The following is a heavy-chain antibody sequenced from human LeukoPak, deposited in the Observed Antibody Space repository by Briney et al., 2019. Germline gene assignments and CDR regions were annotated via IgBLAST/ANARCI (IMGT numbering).Heavy chain of an antibody. CDR2: IYYSGST. D-gene: IGHD6-6*01. Sequence: SETLSLTCTVSGGSISSYYWSWLRQPPGKGLEWIGYIYYSGSTNYNPSLKSRVTISAGTSKNQFSLKLSSVTAADTAMYYCARLISSSYYFDYWGQGTLVAVSS. CDR1: GGSISSYY. V-gene: IGHV4-59*01. J-gene: IGHJ4*02. CDR3: ARLISSSYYFDY.